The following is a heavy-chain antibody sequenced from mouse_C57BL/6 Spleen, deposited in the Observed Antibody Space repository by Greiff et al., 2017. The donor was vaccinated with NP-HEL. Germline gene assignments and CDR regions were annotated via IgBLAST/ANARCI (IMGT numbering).Heavy chain of an antibody. D-gene: IGHD2-4*01. V-gene: IGHV5-17*01. CDR2: ISSGSSTI. Sequence: EVQRVESGGGLVKPGGSLKLSCAASGFTFSDYGMHWVRQAPEKGLEWVAYISSGSSTIYYADTVKGRFTISRDNAKNTLFLQMTSLRSEDTAMYYCARIYYDYGEYFDVWGTGTTVTVSS. CDR1: GFTFSDYG. CDR3: ARIYYDYGEYFDV. J-gene: IGHJ1*03.